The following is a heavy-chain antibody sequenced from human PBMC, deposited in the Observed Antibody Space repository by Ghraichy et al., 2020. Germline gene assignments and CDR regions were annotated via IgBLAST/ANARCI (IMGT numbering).Heavy chain of an antibody. D-gene: IGHD3-10*01. CDR2: IYYSGST. J-gene: IGHJ3*02. CDR1: GGSISSYY. V-gene: IGHV4-59*01. CDR3: ARENYGSGSYPNDAFDI. Sequence: SETLSLTCTVSGGSISSYYWSWIRQPPGKGLEWIGYIYYSGSTNYNPSLKSRVTISVDTSKNQFSLKLSSVTAADTAVYYCARENYGSGSYPNDAFDIWSQGTMVTVSS.